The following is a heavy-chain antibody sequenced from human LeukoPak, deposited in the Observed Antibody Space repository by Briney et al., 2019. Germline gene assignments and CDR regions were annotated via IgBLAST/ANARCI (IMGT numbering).Heavy chain of an antibody. CDR3: ARSNPSVDYGDYAFDY. D-gene: IGHD4-17*01. J-gene: IGHJ4*02. V-gene: IGHV4-4*07. CDR1: GGSISSYY. Sequence: SETLSLTCTASGGSISSYYWSWIRQPAGKGLEWIGRIYTSGSTNYNPSLKSRVTMSVDTSKNQFSLKLSSVTAADTAVYYCARSNPSVDYGDYAFDYWGQGTLVTVSS. CDR2: IYTSGST.